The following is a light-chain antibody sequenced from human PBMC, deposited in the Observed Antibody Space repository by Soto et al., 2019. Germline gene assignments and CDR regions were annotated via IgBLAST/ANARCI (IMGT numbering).Light chain of an antibody. Sequence: QAVVTQEPSLTVSPGGTVTLTCGSSTGAVTSGHYPYWFQQKPGQAPRTLIYDTSHKHSWTPARFSGSLLGDKAALTLSGAQPEDEADYYCLLSYSGASYVSFGGGTKLTVL. J-gene: IGLJ2*01. CDR3: LLSYSGASYVS. V-gene: IGLV7-46*01. CDR1: TGAVTSGHY. CDR2: DTS.